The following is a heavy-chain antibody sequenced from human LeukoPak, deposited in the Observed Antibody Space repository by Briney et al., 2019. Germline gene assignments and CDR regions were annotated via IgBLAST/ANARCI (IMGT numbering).Heavy chain of an antibody. J-gene: IGHJ4*02. V-gene: IGHV4-59*01. CDR3: AGVSPLKWLIDY. CDR1: GGSISSYY. D-gene: IGHD5-12*01. Sequence: SETLSLTCTVSGGSISSYYWSWIRQPPGKGLEWIGYIYYSGSTNYNPSLKSRVTISVDTSKNQFSLKLSSVTAADTAAYYCAGVSPLKWLIDYWGQGTLVTVSS. CDR2: IYYSGST.